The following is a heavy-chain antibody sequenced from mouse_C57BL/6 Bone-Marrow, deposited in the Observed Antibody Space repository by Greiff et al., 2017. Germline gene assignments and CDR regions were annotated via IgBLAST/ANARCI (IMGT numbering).Heavy chain of an antibody. CDR2: ISNGGGST. CDR3: ARHSRHYYALDY. J-gene: IGHJ2*01. Sequence: EVKLQESGGGLVQPGGSLKLSCAASGFTFSDYYMYWVRQTPEKRLEWVAYISNGGGSTYYPDTVKGRFTISRDNAKNTLYLQMSRLKSEDTAMXYCARHSRHYYALDYWGQGTTLTVSS. CDR1: GFTFSDYY. V-gene: IGHV5-12*01. D-gene: IGHD2-1*01.